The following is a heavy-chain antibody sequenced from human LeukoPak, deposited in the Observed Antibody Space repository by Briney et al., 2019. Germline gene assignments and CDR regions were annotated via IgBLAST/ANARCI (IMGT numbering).Heavy chain of an antibody. D-gene: IGHD6-19*01. CDR2: ISSSSSYI. CDR1: GFPFSSYS. Sequence: GGSLRLSCAASGFPFSSYSMNGVRQAPGKGLEWVSSISSSSSYIHYADSVKGRFTISRDNAKNSLYLQMNSLRAEDTAVYYCARGPLAVAGAFDIWGQGTMVTVSS. V-gene: IGHV3-21*01. CDR3: ARGPLAVAGAFDI. J-gene: IGHJ3*02.